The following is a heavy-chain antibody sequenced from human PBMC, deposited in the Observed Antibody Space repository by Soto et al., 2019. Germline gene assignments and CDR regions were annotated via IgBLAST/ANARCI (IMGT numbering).Heavy chain of an antibody. Sequence: SETLSLTCAVYGGSVGGYYWSWVRQPPGKGLEWIGEINHSGSITYAPSLKSRVTMSVDTSKNQFSLRLNSVTAADTAVYYCARGEVTTGVFWGQGTQVTAPQ. V-gene: IGHV4-34*01. CDR3: ARGEVTTGVF. CDR1: GGSVGGYY. D-gene: IGHD4-17*01. J-gene: IGHJ4*02. CDR2: INHSGSI.